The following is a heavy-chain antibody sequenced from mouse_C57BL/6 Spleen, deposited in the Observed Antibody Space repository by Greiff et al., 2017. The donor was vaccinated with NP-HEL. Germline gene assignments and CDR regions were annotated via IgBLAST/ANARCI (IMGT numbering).Heavy chain of an antibody. V-gene: IGHV1-18*01. Sequence: VQLKQSGPELVKPGASVKIPCKASGYTFTDYNMDWVKQSHGKSLEWIGDINPNNGGTIYNQKFKGKATLTVDKSSSTAYMELRSLTSEDTAVYYCARGLIYYDYDPYAMDYWGQGTSVTVSS. J-gene: IGHJ4*01. CDR1: GYTFTDYN. CDR3: ARGLIYYDYDPYAMDY. D-gene: IGHD2-4*01. CDR2: INPNNGGT.